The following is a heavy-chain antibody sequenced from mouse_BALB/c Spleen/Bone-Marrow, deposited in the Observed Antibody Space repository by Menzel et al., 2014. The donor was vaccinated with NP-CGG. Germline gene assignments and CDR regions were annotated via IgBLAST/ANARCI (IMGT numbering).Heavy chain of an antibody. D-gene: IGHD2-10*02. Sequence: EVQVVESGGDLVKPGGSLKLSCAASGFAFSSYGMSWVRQTPDKRLEWVATISSGGSYTYYPDSVKGRFTIARDNAKNTLCLQMSSLKSEDTAKYYCARQNVWSGVDYWGQGTSLTVSS. CDR3: ARQNVWSGVDY. CDR1: GFAFSSYG. J-gene: IGHJ2*02. V-gene: IGHV5-6*01. CDR2: ISSGGSYT.